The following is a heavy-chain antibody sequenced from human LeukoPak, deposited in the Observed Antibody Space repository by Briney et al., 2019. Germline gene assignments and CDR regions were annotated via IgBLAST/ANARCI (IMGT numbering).Heavy chain of an antibody. CDR2: NYYSGST. V-gene: IGHV4-59*01. CDR3: ARHRGYSYGWLDY. J-gene: IGHJ4*02. Sequence: SETLSLTCTVSGDSISSYYWSWIRQPPGKGREWVGYNYYSGSTNYNPSRKSRVTISVDSSKNQFSLKLSSVTAADTAVYYCARHRGYSYGWLDYWGQGTLVSVSS. CDR1: GDSISSYY. D-gene: IGHD5-18*01.